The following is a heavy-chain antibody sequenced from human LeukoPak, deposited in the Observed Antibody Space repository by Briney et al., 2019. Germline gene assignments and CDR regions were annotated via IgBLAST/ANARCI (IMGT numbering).Heavy chain of an antibody. CDR1: GYTFTGYY. J-gene: IGHJ3*02. D-gene: IGHD2-2*01. CDR2: INPNSGGT. Sequence: ASVKVSCKASGYTFTGYYMHWVRQAPGQGLEWMGWINPNSGGTNYAQKFQGRVTMTRDTSNSTAYMELSRLRSDDTAVYYCARALLDIVVVPAGAFDIWGPGTMVTVSS. CDR3: ARALLDIVVVPAGAFDI. V-gene: IGHV1-2*02.